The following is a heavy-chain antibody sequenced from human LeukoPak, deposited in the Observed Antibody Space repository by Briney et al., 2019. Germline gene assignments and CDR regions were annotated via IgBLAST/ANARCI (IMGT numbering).Heavy chain of an antibody. CDR2: ISSSSSYI. V-gene: IGHV3-21*01. D-gene: IGHD1-26*01. Sequence: GGSLRLSCAASGFIFSNYSMNWVRQTPGKGLEWVSTISSSSSYIYYADSVKGRFTISRDNAKNSLYLQMTSLRAEDTALYYCARDREVSYPTEHHWFDPWGQGTLVTVSS. CDR3: ARDREVSYPTEHHWFDP. CDR1: GFIFSNYS. J-gene: IGHJ5*02.